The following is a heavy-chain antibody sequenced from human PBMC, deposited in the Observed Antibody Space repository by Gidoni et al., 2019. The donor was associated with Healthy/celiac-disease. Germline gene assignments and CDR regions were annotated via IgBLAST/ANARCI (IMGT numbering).Heavy chain of an antibody. CDR3: ASPGIAVADPYGMDV. J-gene: IGHJ6*02. CDR2: IDPSDSYT. Sequence: EVQLVQSGAEVKKHGESLRISCKGSGYSFTSYWISWVRQMPGKGLEWMGRIDPSDSYTNYSPSFQGHVTISADKSISTAYLQWSSLKASDTAMYYCASPGIAVADPYGMDVWGQGTTVTVSS. D-gene: IGHD6-19*01. V-gene: IGHV5-10-1*03. CDR1: GYSFTSYW.